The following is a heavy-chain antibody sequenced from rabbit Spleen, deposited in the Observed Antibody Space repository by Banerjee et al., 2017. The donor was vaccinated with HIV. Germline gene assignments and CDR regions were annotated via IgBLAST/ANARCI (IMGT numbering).Heavy chain of an antibody. D-gene: IGHD8-1*01. Sequence: QSLEESGGGLVQPEGSLTLTCTASGIDFSSSYYMCWVRQAPGKGLEWIGCIYTDDGSTYYASWAKGRFTISKTSSTTVTLQMTSLTDADTATYFCARDRYSGSVYYRSYAFDLWGPGTLVTVS. CDR1: GIDFSSSYY. CDR2: IYTDDGST. CDR3: ARDRYSGSVYYRSYAFDL. V-gene: IGHV1S40*01. J-gene: IGHJ4*01.